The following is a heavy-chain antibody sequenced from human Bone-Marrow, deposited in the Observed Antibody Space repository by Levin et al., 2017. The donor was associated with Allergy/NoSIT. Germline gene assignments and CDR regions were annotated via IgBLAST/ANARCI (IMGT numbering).Heavy chain of an antibody. CDR2: IYYSGST. CDR3: ARGDDGGDPNRGLFFDT. CDR1: GGFISSGDYY. V-gene: IGHV4-30-4*01. Sequence: SETLSLTCSVSGGFISSGDYYWGWIRQPPGKGLEWIGYIYYSGSTYDNPSLESRVTISVDTSTNQFSLQLSSVTAADTAVYYCARGDDGGDPNRGLFFDTWGQGTLVTVSS. D-gene: IGHD7-27*01. J-gene: IGHJ4*02.